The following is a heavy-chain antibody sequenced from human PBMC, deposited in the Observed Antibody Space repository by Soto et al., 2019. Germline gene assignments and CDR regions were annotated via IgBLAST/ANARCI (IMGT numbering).Heavy chain of an antibody. CDR3: DRAGVLNGGWFDP. V-gene: IGHV4-30-2*01. D-gene: IGHD4-17*01. J-gene: IGHJ5*02. Sequence: PSETLSLTCAVSGGSISSGGYSWSWIRQPPGKGLEWIGYIYHSGSTYYNPSLKSRVTISVDRSKNQFSLKLSSVTAADTAVYYCDRAGVLNGGWFDPWGQGTLVTVSP. CDR1: GGSISSGGYS. CDR2: IYHSGST.